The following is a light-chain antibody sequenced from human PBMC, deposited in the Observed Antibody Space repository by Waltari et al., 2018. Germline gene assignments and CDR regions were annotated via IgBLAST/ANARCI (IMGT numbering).Light chain of an antibody. CDR1: QGVSSY. CDR2: AAS. V-gene: IGKV1-8*01. CDR3: QQYYSYPWT. J-gene: IGKJ1*01. Sequence: IQMTQSPSSLSASVRDRITITCRASQGVSSYLAWYQQKPGKAPNLLIYAASTLQSGVPSRFSGSGSGTDFSLIISCLQSEDFATYYCQQYYSYPWTFGQGTKVEI.